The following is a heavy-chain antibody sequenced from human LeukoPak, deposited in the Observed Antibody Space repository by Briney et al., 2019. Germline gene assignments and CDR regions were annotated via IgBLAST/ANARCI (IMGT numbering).Heavy chain of an antibody. V-gene: IGHV3-15*01. Sequence: KPGGSLRLSCAASGFTFSSYGMHWVRQAPGKGLEWVGRIKSKTDGGTTDYAAPVKGRFTISRDDSKNTLYLQMNSLKTEDTAVYYCTLKLRYSSGWRDYWGQGTLVTVSS. D-gene: IGHD6-19*01. J-gene: IGHJ4*02. CDR2: IKSKTDGGTT. CDR1: GFTFSSYG. CDR3: TLKLRYSSGWRDY.